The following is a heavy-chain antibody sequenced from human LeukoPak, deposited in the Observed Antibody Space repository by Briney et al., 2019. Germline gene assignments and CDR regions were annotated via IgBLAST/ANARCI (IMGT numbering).Heavy chain of an antibody. V-gene: IGHV4-59*12. CDR3: ARRSSSWVNYYYYMDV. J-gene: IGHJ6*03. CDR2: IYYSGST. Sequence: SETLSLTCTVSGGSISSYYWSWIRQPPGKGLEWIGYIYYSGSTNYNPSLKSRVTISVDTSKNQFSLKLSSVTAADTAVYYCARRSSSWVNYYYYMDVWGKGTTVTISS. D-gene: IGHD6-13*01. CDR1: GGSISSYY.